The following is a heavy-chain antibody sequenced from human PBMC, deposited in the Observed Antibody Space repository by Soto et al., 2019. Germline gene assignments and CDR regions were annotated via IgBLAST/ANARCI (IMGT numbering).Heavy chain of an antibody. CDR3: ARDQPPSVCSSTSCYRGSWFDP. CDR1: GFTFSSYS. Sequence: EVQLVESGGGLVKPGGSLRLSCAASGFTFSSYSMNWVRQAPGKGLEWVSSISSSSSYIYYADSVKGRFTISRDNAKNSLYLQMNSLRAEDTAVYYCARDQPPSVCSSTSCYRGSWFDPWGQGTLVTVSS. J-gene: IGHJ5*02. CDR2: ISSSSSYI. D-gene: IGHD2-2*02. V-gene: IGHV3-21*01.